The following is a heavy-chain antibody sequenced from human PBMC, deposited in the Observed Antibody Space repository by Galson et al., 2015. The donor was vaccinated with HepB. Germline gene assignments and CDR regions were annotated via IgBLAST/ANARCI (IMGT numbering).Heavy chain of an antibody. Sequence: SLRLSCAASGFSFGEFYMTWIRQAPGKGLEWISNISGSGTTTYYADSVKGRFTVSRDNAKNSLYLQINSLRAEDTAVYYCARAAGWLDPWGQGTLVTVSS. V-gene: IGHV3-11*01. J-gene: IGHJ5*02. CDR1: GFSFGEFY. CDR3: ARAAGWLDP. CDR2: ISGSGTTT.